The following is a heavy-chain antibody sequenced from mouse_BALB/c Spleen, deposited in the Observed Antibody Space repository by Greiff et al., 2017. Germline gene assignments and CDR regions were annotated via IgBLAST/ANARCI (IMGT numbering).Heavy chain of an antibody. CDR1: GLTFSSYA. D-gene: IGHD2-14*01. V-gene: IGHV5-6-5*01. Sequence: VQLKESGGGLVKPGGSLKLSCAASGLTFSSYAMSWVRQTPEKRLEWVASISSGGSTYYPDSGKGRFTISRDNARNILYLQMSSLRSEDTAMYYCARGVYYRYEGYYAMDYWGQGTSVTVSS. CDR2: ISSGGST. CDR3: ARGVYYRYEGYYAMDY. J-gene: IGHJ4*01.